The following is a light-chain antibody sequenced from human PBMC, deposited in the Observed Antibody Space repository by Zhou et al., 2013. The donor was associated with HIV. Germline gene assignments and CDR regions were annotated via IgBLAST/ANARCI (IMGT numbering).Light chain of an antibody. Sequence: DIQMTQSPSSLSASVGDRVTITCQASQDISNYLNWYQQKPGKAPKLLIYDASNLETGVPSRFSGSGSGTEFTLTINSLQPDDFATYYCQQYSSDYTFGQGTKLEI. J-gene: IGKJ2*01. CDR3: QQYSSDYT. CDR1: QDISNY. CDR2: DAS. V-gene: IGKV1-33*01.